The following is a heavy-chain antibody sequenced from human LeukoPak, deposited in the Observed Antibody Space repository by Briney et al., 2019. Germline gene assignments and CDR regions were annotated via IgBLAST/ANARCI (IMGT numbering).Heavy chain of an antibody. D-gene: IGHD4-17*01. CDR1: GGSFSGYY. V-gene: IGHV4-34*01. CDR2: INHSGST. CDR3: ARDVRTVPYYYYGMDV. Sequence: SETLSLTCAVYGGSFSGYYWSRIRQPPGKGLEWIGEINHSGSTNYNPSLESRVTISVDTSKNQFSLKLSSVTAAGTAVYYCARDVRTVPYYYYGMDVWGQGTTVTVSS. J-gene: IGHJ6*02.